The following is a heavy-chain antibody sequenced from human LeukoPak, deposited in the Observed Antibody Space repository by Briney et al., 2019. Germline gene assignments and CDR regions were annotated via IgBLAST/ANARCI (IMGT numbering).Heavy chain of an antibody. V-gene: IGHV1-2*02. Sequence: ASVRVSCKASGYTLTNYYMHWVRQAPGQGLEWMGWINPSNGDTNYAQKFQGRVTLTRDTSISTAYMELNGLRSDDTAVYYCANLLAAASSYYYYMDVWGRGTTVAVSS. CDR1: GYTLTNYY. D-gene: IGHD2-8*02. J-gene: IGHJ6*03. CDR3: ANLLAAASSYYYYMDV. CDR2: INPSNGDT.